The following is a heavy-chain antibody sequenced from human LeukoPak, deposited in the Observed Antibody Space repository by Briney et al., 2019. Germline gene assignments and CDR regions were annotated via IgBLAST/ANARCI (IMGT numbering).Heavy chain of an antibody. CDR1: AFTFSSYS. D-gene: IGHD4-17*01. J-gene: IGHJ4*02. V-gene: IGHV3-21*01. CDR3: ASTADYGDYAYFDY. Sequence: GRSLRLSCAAAAFTFSSYSINWVRQDPGKGLEWVSYISSSSSYIYYADSLKGPFTISRDNAKNSLYLQMNSLRAEDTAVYYCASTADYGDYAYFDYWGQGTLVTVSS. CDR2: ISSSSSYI.